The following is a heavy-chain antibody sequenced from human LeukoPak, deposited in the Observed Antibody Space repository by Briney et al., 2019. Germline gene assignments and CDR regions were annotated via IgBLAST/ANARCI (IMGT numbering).Heavy chain of an antibody. CDR1: GGSISSYY. Sequence: SETLSLTCTVSGGSISSYYWSWIRQPPGKGLEWIGYIYYSGSTNYNPSLKSRVTISVDTSKNQFSLKLSSVTAADTAVYYCARARSPYGGNSAGPYSTYFDYWGQGTLVTVSS. J-gene: IGHJ4*02. D-gene: IGHD4-23*01. CDR3: ARARSPYGGNSAGPYSTYFDY. V-gene: IGHV4-59*01. CDR2: IYYSGST.